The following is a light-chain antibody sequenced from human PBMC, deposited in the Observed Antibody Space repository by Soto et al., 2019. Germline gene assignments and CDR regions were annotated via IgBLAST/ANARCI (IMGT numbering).Light chain of an antibody. CDR3: QKYNSAPLT. J-gene: IGKJ4*01. CDR2: AAS. CDR1: QGIGIY. Sequence: DIQMTQSPSSLSASLGDRVTITCRASQGIGIYLAWFQQKPGNVPKLLIYAASTLQSGVPSRFSGSGSGTAFTLTISSPQPEDGATYYCQKYNSAPLTFGGGTKVELK. V-gene: IGKV1-27*01.